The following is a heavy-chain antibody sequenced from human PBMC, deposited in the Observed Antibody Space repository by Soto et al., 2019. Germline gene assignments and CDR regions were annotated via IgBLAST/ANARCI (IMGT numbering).Heavy chain of an antibody. Sequence: QVQLVQSGAEVKKPGASVKVSCKASGYTFTNFGISWVRQAPGQGLEWMGWISAYNGNINYSQKLQGIVTMTTDTSTSTAYMELRSLKSDDTAVYYCAREGSGWYLVYWGQGTLVTVSS. CDR3: AREGSGWYLVY. V-gene: IGHV1-18*01. CDR2: ISAYNGNI. J-gene: IGHJ4*02. D-gene: IGHD6-19*01. CDR1: GYTFTNFG.